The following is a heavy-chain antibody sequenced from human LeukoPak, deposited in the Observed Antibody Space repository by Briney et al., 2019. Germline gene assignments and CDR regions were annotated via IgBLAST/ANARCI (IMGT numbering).Heavy chain of an antibody. CDR2: ISGGHSTT. CDR3: AKDRGIISDY. Sequence: GGSLRLSCAASGFTFSSSAMSWVRQAPGKGLEWVSTISGGHSTTYYADSVKGRFTISRDNSKNTLYLQMNSLRADDTAVYYCAKDRGIISDYWGQGTLVTVSS. D-gene: IGHD3-10*01. J-gene: IGHJ4*02. V-gene: IGHV3-23*01. CDR1: GFTFSSSA.